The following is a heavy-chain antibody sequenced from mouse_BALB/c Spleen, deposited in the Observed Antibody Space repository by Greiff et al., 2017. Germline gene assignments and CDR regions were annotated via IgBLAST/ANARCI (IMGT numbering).Heavy chain of an antibody. Sequence: VQLQQSGAELARPGASVKLSCKASGYTFTSYWMQWVKQRPGQGLEWIGAIYPGDGDTRYTQKFKGKATLTADKSSSTAYMQLSSLASEDSAVYYCAPFITTVVGGAMDYWGQGTSVTVSS. CDR3: APFITTVVGGAMDY. J-gene: IGHJ4*01. V-gene: IGHV1-87*01. CDR2: IYPGDGDT. CDR1: GYTFTSYW. D-gene: IGHD1-1*01.